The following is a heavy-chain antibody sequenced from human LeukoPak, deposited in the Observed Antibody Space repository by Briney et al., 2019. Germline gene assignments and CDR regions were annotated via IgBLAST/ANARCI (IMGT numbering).Heavy chain of an antibody. Sequence: GGSLRLSCAASGFTFSSYSMHWVRQAPGKGLEWVAVILYDGSNKYYADSVKGRFTISRDNSKNTLYLQMNSLRAEDTAVYYCAKAFSAKGPSSFDYWGQGTLVTVSS. CDR2: ILYDGSNK. D-gene: IGHD4/OR15-4a*01. CDR1: GFTFSSYS. J-gene: IGHJ4*02. CDR3: AKAFSAKGPSSFDY. V-gene: IGHV3-30-3*01.